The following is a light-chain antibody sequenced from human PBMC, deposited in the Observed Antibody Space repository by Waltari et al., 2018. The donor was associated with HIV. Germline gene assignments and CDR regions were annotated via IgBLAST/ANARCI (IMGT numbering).Light chain of an antibody. CDR3: CSYAGSSMV. Sequence: QSALTQPASVSGSPGQSITISCTGTSSDVGSYNLVSWYQQHPGKAPKLMLYEGSKRPSVVSNLFSGSKSGNTASLTISGLQAEDEADYYCCSYAGSSMVFGGGTKLTVL. CDR1: SSDVGSYNL. J-gene: IGLJ3*02. V-gene: IGLV2-23*01. CDR2: EGS.